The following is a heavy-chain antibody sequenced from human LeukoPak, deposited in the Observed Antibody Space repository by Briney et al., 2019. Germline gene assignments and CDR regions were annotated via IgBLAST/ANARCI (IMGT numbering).Heavy chain of an antibody. D-gene: IGHD2-15*01. J-gene: IGHJ4*02. CDR3: ARGLVVAAAREFDY. CDR2: INTHSGNP. V-gene: IGHV7-4-1*02. Sequence: ASVKVSCKASGYSFNSQGMNWVRQAPGQGLEWMGWINTHSGNPTYAQGFTGRFVFSLDASVSTAYLQISSLKAEDTAIYYCARGLVVAAAREFDYWGQGTLVSVSS. CDR1: GYSFNSQG.